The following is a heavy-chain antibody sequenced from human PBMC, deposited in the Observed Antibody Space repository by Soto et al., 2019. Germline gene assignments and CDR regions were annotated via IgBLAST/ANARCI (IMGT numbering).Heavy chain of an antibody. Sequence: SETLSLTCTVSDASVSSGDYYWSWIRQPPGKGLEWSGEINHSGSTNYNPSLKSRVTLSVDTSQNQFSLKLSSVTAADTAVYYGASAKDLWFGEHLNWFHPCGQGTLVTVSS. CDR3: ASAKDLWFGEHLNWFHP. V-gene: IGHV4-61*08. D-gene: IGHD3-10*01. CDR2: INHSGST. J-gene: IGHJ5*02. CDR1: DASVSSGDYY.